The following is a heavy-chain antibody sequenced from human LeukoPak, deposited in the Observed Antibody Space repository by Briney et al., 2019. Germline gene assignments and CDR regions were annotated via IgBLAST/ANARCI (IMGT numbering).Heavy chain of an antibody. CDR3: ASDSSGYYYPCY. V-gene: IGHV4-59*08. D-gene: IGHD3-22*01. J-gene: IGHJ4*02. CDR1: GGSISRYY. Sequence: PSETLSLTCIVSGGSISRYYWSWIRQPPGKGLEWIGYIHHSGSTNYNPFLKGRVTISVDTSKNQFSLKLSSVTAADTAVYYCASDSSGYYYPCYWGQGTLVTVFS. CDR2: IHHSGST.